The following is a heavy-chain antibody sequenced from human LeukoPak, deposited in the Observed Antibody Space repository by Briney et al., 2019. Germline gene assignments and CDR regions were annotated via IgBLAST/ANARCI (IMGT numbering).Heavy chain of an antibody. D-gene: IGHD1-14*01. J-gene: IGHJ3*02. CDR1: RFTFSNYW. CDR2: ISGDGRIT. Sequence: PGGSLRHSCAASRFTFSNYWMHWVRQGPGKGLVWVSRISGDGRITRNADSVKGRFFISRDNAKNTLYLQMNSLRAEDTAVYYCARGGCPPEALGDTFDIWGQETMVTVSS. CDR3: ARGGCPPEALGDTFDI. V-gene: IGHV3-74*01.